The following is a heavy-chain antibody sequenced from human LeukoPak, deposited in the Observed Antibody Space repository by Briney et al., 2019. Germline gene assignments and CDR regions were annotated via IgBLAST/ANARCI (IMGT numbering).Heavy chain of an antibody. Sequence: GGSLRLSCAASGFTFSGSALHWVRQASGKGLEWVGRIRSTANGYATAYAASVKGRFTISRDDAKNTLYLQMNSLRVEDTAVYYCARCTTGRTFGSLREIKRSREIDYWGQGTLVTVSS. J-gene: IGHJ4*02. CDR2: IRSTANGYAT. CDR3: ARCTTGRTFGSLREIKRSREIDY. D-gene: IGHD1-1*01. CDR1: GFTFSGSA. V-gene: IGHV3-73*01.